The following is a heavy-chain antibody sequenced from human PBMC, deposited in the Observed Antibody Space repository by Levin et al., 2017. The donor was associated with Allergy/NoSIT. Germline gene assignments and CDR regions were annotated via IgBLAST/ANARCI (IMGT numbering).Heavy chain of an antibody. CDR1: GFPFSDYN. D-gene: IGHD4-17*01. Sequence: GESLKISCAASGFPFSDYNMNWARQSPGKGLEWVSSIHSSSSYIYYADSVRGRFTISRDNAKNSVYLQMNSLRAEDTAVYYCARAGATVTTPGSWYYHGMDVWGQGTTVTVSS. V-gene: IGHV3-21*01. CDR2: IHSSSSYI. CDR3: ARAGATVTTPGSWYYHGMDV. J-gene: IGHJ6*02.